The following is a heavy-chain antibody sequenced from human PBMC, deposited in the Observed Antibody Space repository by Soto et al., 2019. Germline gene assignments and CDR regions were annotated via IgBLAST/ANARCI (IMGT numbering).Heavy chain of an antibody. CDR2: IIPILDIA. CDR3: ATVPSTAYDY. V-gene: IGHV1-69*02. J-gene: IGHJ4*02. D-gene: IGHD1-1*01. Sequence: QVQLVQSGAEMKRPGSSVKVSCKASGGTFSSYTISWVRQAPGQGLEWMGKIIPILDIASYAQKFQGRATITADKSTSTAYMELSSLRSADTAVYYCATVPSTAYDYWAQGTLVTVSS. CDR1: GGTFSSYT.